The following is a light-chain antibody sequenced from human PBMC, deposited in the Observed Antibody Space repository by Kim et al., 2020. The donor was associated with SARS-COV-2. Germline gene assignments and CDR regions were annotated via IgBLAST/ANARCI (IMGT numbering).Light chain of an antibody. CDR1: SRDIGEYDF. J-gene: IGLJ1*01. CDR2: EVT. CDR3: CAYAGFSTLV. Sequence: GQSVTLTCTGTSRDIGEYDFVSWYQQHPGQVPKLMIYEVTKRPSGVPDRFSGSKSGNTASLTVSGLQAEDEAQYYCCAYAGFSTLVFGTGTKVTVL. V-gene: IGLV2-8*01.